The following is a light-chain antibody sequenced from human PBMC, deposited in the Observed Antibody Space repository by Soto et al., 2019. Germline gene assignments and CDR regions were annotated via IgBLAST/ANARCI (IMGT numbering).Light chain of an antibody. Sequence: QSVLTQPPSASGPPGQRVTISCSGSGSTIGSNTVDWYQQLPGTAPKLLIYSNDQRPLGVPDRFSVSRSGTSASLAISGLQPDDEGIYYCAVWGTNLNGPGVFGGGTKVTVL. CDR1: GSTIGSNT. CDR2: SND. J-gene: IGLJ3*02. CDR3: AVWGTNLNGPGV. V-gene: IGLV1-44*01.